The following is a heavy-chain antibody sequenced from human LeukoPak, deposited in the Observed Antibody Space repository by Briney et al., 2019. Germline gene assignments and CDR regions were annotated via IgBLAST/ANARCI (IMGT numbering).Heavy chain of an antibody. CDR1: GYSFTTYW. CDR3: ARHGVLVEYYFDF. D-gene: IGHD3-3*02. V-gene: IGHV5-51*01. J-gene: IGHJ4*02. CDR2: IYPGDSDT. Sequence: GESLKISCQTSGYSFTTYWIGWVRQMPGKGLEWMGIIYPGDSDTRYSPSFQGQVTISADKSISTTYLQWSSLKASDTAMYYCARHGVLVEYYFDFWGQGTLVTVSS.